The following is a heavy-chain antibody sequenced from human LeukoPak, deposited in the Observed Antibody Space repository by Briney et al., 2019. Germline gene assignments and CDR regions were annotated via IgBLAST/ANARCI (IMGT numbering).Heavy chain of an antibody. V-gene: IGHV4-39*01. Sequence: TSETLSLTCTVSGGSISSSSYYWGWIRQPPGKRLEWIGSIYYSGSTYYNPSLKSRVTISVDTSKNQFSLKLSSVTAADTAVYYCARGGAISPEYFQHWGQGTLVTVSS. CDR2: IYYSGST. J-gene: IGHJ1*01. CDR1: GGSISSSSYY. CDR3: ARGGAISPEYFQH. D-gene: IGHD3-16*01.